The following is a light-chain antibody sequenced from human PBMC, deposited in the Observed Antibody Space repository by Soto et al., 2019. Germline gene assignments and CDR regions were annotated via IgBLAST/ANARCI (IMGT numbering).Light chain of an antibody. J-gene: IGKJ2*01. CDR2: WAS. CDR1: QSVFYSSNNKNY. V-gene: IGKV4-1*01. CDR3: QQYYSTPPYT. Sequence: DIVMTQSPDSLAVSLGERTTINCKSSQSVFYSSNNKNYLTWYQQKPVQPPKLLIYWASTRESGVPDRFSGSGSGTEFTLTISSLQAEDVAVYYCQQYYSTPPYTFGQGTKQEIK.